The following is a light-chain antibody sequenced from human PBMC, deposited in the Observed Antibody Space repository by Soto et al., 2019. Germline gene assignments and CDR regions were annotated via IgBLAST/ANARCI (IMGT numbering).Light chain of an antibody. Sequence: QSVLTQPPSASGTPGQRVTISCSGSNSNIGNNYVYWYQQPPGTAPKLLIYRNNQRPSGVPDRFSGSKSGTSASLAINGLRSEDEADYYCAAWDDSLSGYVFATGTKVTVL. CDR2: RNN. CDR3: AAWDDSLSGYV. V-gene: IGLV1-47*01. CDR1: NSNIGNNY. J-gene: IGLJ1*01.